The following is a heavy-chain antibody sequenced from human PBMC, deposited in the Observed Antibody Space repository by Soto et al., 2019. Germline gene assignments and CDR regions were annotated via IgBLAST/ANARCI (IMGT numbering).Heavy chain of an antibody. CDR3: AIVATTKYWYFDL. V-gene: IGHV3-48*01. J-gene: IGHJ2*01. CDR1: GFTFSSYS. D-gene: IGHD5-12*01. Sequence: GGSLRLSCAASGFTFSSYSMNWVRQAPGKGLEWVSYISSSSSTIYYADSVKGRFTISRDNAKNSLYLQMNSLRAEDTAVYYCAIVATTKYWYFDLWGRGTLVTVSS. CDR2: ISSSSSTI.